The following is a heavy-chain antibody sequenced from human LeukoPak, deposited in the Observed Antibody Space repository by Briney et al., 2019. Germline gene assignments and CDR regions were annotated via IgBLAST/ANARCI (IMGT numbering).Heavy chain of an antibody. Sequence: ASVKASCKASGYTFTSYDINWVRQATGQGLEWMGWMNPNSGNTGYAQKFQGRVTITRNTSISTAYMELSSLRSEDTAVYYCARGHPTELIGLDYWGQGTLVTVSS. CDR1: GYTFTSYD. J-gene: IGHJ4*02. CDR2: MNPNSGNT. D-gene: IGHD1-7*01. CDR3: ARGHPTELIGLDY. V-gene: IGHV1-8*03.